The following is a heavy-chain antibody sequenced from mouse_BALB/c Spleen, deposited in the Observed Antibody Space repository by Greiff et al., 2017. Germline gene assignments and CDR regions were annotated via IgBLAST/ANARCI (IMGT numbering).Heavy chain of an antibody. D-gene: IGHD1-1*01. Sequence: VQLQQSGPGLVKPSQSLSLTCTVTGYSITSDYAWNWIRQFPGNKLEWMGYISYSGSTSYNPSLKSRISITRDTSKNQFFLQLNSVTTEDTATYYCARSSIYYAVMDYWGQGTSVTVSS. CDR3: ARSSIYYAVMDY. CDR2: ISYSGST. V-gene: IGHV3-2*02. CDR1: GYSITSDYA. J-gene: IGHJ4*01.